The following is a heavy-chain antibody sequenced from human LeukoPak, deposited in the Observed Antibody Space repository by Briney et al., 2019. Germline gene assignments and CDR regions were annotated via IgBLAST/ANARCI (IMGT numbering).Heavy chain of an antibody. V-gene: IGHV5-51*01. CDR1: GYSFTSYW. D-gene: IGHD5-12*01. J-gene: IGHJ4*02. Sequence: EESLKISCKGSGYSFTSYWIGWVRPMPGKGLEWMGIIYPGDSNTRYSPSFQGQVTISADKSISTAYLQWSSLKASDTAMYYCARRQAVATLGEFDYWGQGTLVTVSS. CDR3: ARRQAVATLGEFDY. CDR2: IYPGDSNT.